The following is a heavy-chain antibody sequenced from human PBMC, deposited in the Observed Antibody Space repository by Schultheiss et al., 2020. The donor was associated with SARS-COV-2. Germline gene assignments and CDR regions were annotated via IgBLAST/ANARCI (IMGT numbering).Heavy chain of an antibody. J-gene: IGHJ4*02. CDR3: ARDRVIQLKYYFDY. CDR1: GFTFSSYA. V-gene: IGHV3-64*04. Sequence: GGSLRLSCSASGFTFSSYAMHWVRQAPGKGLEYVSAISSNGGSTYYADSVKGRFTISRDNAKNTLYLQMNSLRAEDTAVYYCARDRVIQLKYYFDYWGQGTLVTVAS. CDR2: ISSNGGST. D-gene: IGHD5-18*01.